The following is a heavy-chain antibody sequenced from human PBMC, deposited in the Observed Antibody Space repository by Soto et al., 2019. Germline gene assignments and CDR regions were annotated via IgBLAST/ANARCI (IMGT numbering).Heavy chain of an antibody. Sequence: SETLSLTCSVSGGSISSSSYYWSWIRQHPGKGLEWIGYIYYSGSTYYNPSLKSRVTISVDTSKNQFSLKLSSVTAADTAVYYCARANYYDSSGLLDYWGQGTLVTVSS. CDR2: IYYSGST. CDR3: ARANYYDSSGLLDY. CDR1: GGSISSSSYY. J-gene: IGHJ4*02. V-gene: IGHV4-31*03. D-gene: IGHD3-22*01.